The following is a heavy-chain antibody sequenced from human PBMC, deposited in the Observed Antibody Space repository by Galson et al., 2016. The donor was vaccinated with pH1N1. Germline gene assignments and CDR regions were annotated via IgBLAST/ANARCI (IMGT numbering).Heavy chain of an antibody. D-gene: IGHD4-17*01. CDR1: EYG. Sequence: EYGMDWIRQAPGKGLEWVSGVTWNGATKGYADSVRGRFTISRANPKRSIYLQMNSLRAEDTALYYCVRKNYGDSFDSWGQGTLVIVTS. CDR2: VTWNGATK. CDR3: VRKNYGDSFDS. J-gene: IGHJ4*02. V-gene: IGHV3-20*03.